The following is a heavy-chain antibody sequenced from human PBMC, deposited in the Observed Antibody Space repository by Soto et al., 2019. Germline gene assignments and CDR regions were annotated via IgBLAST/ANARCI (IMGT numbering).Heavy chain of an antibody. Sequence: GGSLRLSCAASGFTFSSYSMNWVRQAPGKGLEWVSSINNGGDNIYYADSVKGRFTISRDNSKSTLYLQMNSLRAEDTAVYYCAKTFLARYCSSSICYDPADYFDYWGQGTLVTVSS. V-gene: IGHV3-23*01. CDR2: INNGGDNI. J-gene: IGHJ4*02. CDR1: GFTFSSYS. CDR3: AKTFLARYCSSSICYDPADYFDY. D-gene: IGHD2-2*01.